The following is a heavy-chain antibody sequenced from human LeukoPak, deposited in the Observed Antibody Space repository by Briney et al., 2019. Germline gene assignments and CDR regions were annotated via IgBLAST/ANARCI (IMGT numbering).Heavy chain of an antibody. Sequence: GGSLRLSCAASGFTFSSYWMHWVRQAPGKGLVWVSRINSDGSSTSYADSVKGRFTISRDNAKNTLYLQMNSLRAEDTAVYYCARVSVLRYFDWPFDYWGQGTLVTVSS. CDR1: GFTFSSYW. CDR2: INSDGSST. CDR3: ARVSVLRYFDWPFDY. J-gene: IGHJ4*02. V-gene: IGHV3-74*01. D-gene: IGHD3-9*01.